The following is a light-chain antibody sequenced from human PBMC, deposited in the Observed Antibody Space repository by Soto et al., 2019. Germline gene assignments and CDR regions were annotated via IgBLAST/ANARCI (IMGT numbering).Light chain of an antibody. CDR1: QSIGSRH. Sequence: NLSCRAGQSIGSRHLAWGQQTPGQAPRLLPYGASSRATGIPARFSGSGSGTDFTLTISSLEPEDFAVYYCHQRKSWPRTFGQGTKVDIK. V-gene: IGKV3D-20*02. CDR2: GAS. J-gene: IGKJ1*01. CDR3: HQRKSWPRT.